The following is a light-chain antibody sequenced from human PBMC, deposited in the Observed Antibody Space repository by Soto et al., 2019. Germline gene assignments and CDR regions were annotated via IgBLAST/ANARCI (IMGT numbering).Light chain of an antibody. V-gene: IGKV3-20*01. Sequence: ETVLTQSPGTLSLSPGERDTLSCRASQTIRSNYLAWYRQTPGQAPRLLIYSASNRATGIGDRFSGSGAGTDLTLIILRLEPEDFALYYCQQYGSSPWTFGQGTKVEIK. J-gene: IGKJ1*01. CDR2: SAS. CDR3: QQYGSSPWT. CDR1: QTIRSNY.